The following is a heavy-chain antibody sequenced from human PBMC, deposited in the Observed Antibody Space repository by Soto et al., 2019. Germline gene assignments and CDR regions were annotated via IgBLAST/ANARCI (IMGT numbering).Heavy chain of an antibody. Sequence: QVHLVESGGGVVQPERSLRLSCAASGFTFSNYGLHWVRQAPGKGLEWVAVIWYDASNKYYADSVKGRFTISRDNSKNTFYLQMNSRRAEDTAVYYCAREIVATANDDAFDIWGQGTMVTVSS. D-gene: IGHD5-12*01. J-gene: IGHJ3*02. CDR3: AREIVATANDDAFDI. CDR1: GFTFSNYG. V-gene: IGHV3-33*01. CDR2: IWYDASNK.